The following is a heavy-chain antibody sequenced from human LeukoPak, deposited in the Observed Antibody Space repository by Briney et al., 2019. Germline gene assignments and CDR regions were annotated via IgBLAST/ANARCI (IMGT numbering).Heavy chain of an antibody. CDR2: IYHSGST. J-gene: IGHJ5*02. CDR3: ARGIAAAENWFDP. V-gene: IGHV4-38-2*02. D-gene: IGHD6-13*01. Sequence: SETLSLTCTVSGYSISSGYYWGWIRQPPGKGLEWIGSIYHSGSTYYNPSLKSRVTISVDTSKNQFSLKLSSVAAADTAVYYCARGIAAAENWFDPWGQGTLVTVSS. CDR1: GYSISSGYY.